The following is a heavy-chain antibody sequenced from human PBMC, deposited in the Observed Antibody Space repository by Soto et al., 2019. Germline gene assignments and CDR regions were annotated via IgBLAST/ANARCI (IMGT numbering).Heavy chain of an antibody. CDR3: ARGSVVGFDP. CDR1: GYTFTSYA. CDR2: INAGNGNT. J-gene: IGHJ5*02. D-gene: IGHD2-15*01. Sequence: QVQLVQSGAEVKKPGASVKVSCKASGYTFTSYAMHWVRQAPGQRLEWMGWINAGNGNTKYSQKFQGRVTITRDTSASTAYIERSSLRSEDPAVYYCARGSVVGFDPWAREPWSPSPQ. V-gene: IGHV1-3*01.